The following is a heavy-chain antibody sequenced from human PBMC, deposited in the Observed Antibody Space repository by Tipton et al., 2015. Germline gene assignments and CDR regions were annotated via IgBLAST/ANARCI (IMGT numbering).Heavy chain of an antibody. Sequence: TLSLTCTVSGGSISSTTYYWGWIRQPPGQGLEWIGEIYYSGTTYYNPSLRSRINISVDTSKNQFSLNLTSVTAADTALYYCARATIFGFDPWGQGTLVTDSS. CDR1: GGSISSTTYY. CDR3: ARATIFGFDP. V-gene: IGHV4-39*01. CDR2: IYYSGTT. J-gene: IGHJ5*02. D-gene: IGHD3-3*01.